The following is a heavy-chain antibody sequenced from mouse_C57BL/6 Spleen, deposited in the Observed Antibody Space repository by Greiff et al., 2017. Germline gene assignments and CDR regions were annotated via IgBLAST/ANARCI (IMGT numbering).Heavy chain of an antibody. CDR1: GFTFSDYG. CDR2: ISNLAYSI. Sequence: EVKLVESGGGLVQPGGSLKLSCAASGFTFSDYGMAWVRQAPRKGPEWVAFISNLAYSIYYADTVTGRFTISRENAKNTLYLEMSSLRSEDTAMYYCARQIDGYYGYFDVWGTGTTVTVSS. CDR3: ARQIDGYYGYFDV. D-gene: IGHD2-3*01. V-gene: IGHV5-15*01. J-gene: IGHJ1*03.